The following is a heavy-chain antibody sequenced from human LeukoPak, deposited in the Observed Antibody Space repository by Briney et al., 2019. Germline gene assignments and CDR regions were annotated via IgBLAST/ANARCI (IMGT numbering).Heavy chain of an antibody. J-gene: IGHJ4*02. CDR2: ISAYNGNT. D-gene: IGHD2-2*01. CDR1: GYTFTSDG. V-gene: IGHV1-18*01. CDR3: AREGDCSSTSCLGDY. Sequence: ASVKVSCKASGYTFTSDGISWVRQAPGQGLEWMGWISAYNGNTNYAQKLQGRVTMTTNTSTSTAYMEMRSLRSEGTAVYYCAREGDCSSTSCLGDYWGQGTLSPSPQ.